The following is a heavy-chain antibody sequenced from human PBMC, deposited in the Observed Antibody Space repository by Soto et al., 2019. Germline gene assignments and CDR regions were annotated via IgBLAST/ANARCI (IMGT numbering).Heavy chain of an antibody. CDR2: ISYDGSNK. D-gene: IGHD3-22*01. Sequence: GGSLRLSCAASGFTFSSYGMHWVRQAPGKGLEWVAVISYDGSNKYYADSVKGRFIISRDNSKNTLYLQMNSLRAEDTAVYYCVKGGYYDSSGYYAFDIWGQGTMVTVSS. V-gene: IGHV3-30*18. CDR3: VKGGYYDSSGYYAFDI. CDR1: GFTFSSYG. J-gene: IGHJ3*02.